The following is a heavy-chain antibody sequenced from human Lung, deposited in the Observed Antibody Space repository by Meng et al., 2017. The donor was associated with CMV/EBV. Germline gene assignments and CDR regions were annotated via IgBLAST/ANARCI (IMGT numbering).Heavy chain of an antibody. Sequence: GEXXKISCAASGFTFRSYWMDWVRQAPGKGLVWVSRISPDGSSAAYADSVRGRFTISRDNAKNTLYLQMNSLRVEDTAVYYCAAWAHILAVAPTVADHWGQGXVVTVSS. CDR2: ISPDGSSA. CDR3: AAWAHILAVAPTVADH. CDR1: GFTFRSYW. V-gene: IGHV3-74*03. J-gene: IGHJ4*02. D-gene: IGHD2-2*01.